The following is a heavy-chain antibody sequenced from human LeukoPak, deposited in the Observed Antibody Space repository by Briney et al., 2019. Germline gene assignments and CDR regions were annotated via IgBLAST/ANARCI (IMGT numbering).Heavy chain of an antibody. V-gene: IGHV3-23*01. Sequence: GGSLRLSCAASGFTFSRYGMNWVRRAPGKGLEWVSAIIGSGGTTYHADSVKVRFTISRDNSKNTLYLQMNSLRAEDTAVYYCAKANSITIFGVIRPVDYWGQGTLVTVSS. CDR2: IIGSGGTT. D-gene: IGHD3-3*01. J-gene: IGHJ4*02. CDR3: AKANSITIFGVIRPVDY. CDR1: GFTFSRYG.